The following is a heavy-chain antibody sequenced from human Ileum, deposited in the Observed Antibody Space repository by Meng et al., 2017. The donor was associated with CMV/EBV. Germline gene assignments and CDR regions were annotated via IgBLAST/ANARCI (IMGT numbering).Heavy chain of an antibody. V-gene: IGHV3-30*02. CDR3: VSYNWGLPFDR. CDR2: IRHDGKDI. D-gene: IGHD3-16*01. CDR1: GFIFSGYG. Sequence: GGSLRLSCATSGFIFSGYGFHWVRLAPGKGLEWLSFIRHDGKDIRYSDSVRGRFTIARDNSKNTVYLQMSGLEPDDTAVYYCVSYNWGLPFDRWGQGTLVTVSS. J-gene: IGHJ4*02.